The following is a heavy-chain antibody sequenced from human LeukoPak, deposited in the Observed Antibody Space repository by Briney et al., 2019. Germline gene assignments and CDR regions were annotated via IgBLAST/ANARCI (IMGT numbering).Heavy chain of an antibody. CDR1: GYTFTSYG. V-gene: IGHV1-18*01. J-gene: IGHJ3*02. Sequence: ASVKVSCKASGYTFTSYGISWVRQAPGQGLEWMGWISAYNGNTNYAQKLQGRVTMTTDTSTSTAYMELRSLRSDDTAVYYCARGMGYSYGHPRGAFDIWGQGTMVIVSS. CDR2: ISAYNGNT. CDR3: ARGMGYSYGHPRGAFDI. D-gene: IGHD5-18*01.